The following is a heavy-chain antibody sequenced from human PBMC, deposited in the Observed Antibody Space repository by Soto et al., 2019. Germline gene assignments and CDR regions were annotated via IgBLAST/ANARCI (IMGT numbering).Heavy chain of an antibody. D-gene: IGHD1-26*01. CDR1: GYIFDSYA. V-gene: IGHV3-23*01. J-gene: IGHJ6*02. Sequence: EVLLLESGGGLVQPGGSLRLSCAASGYIFDSYAMSWVRQAPGKGLEWVSTISGSGGSRYYGDSVKGRFTISRDNSKSTLHLQMNSPRDEDTAVYYSAKRERERYYKQGLDVWGQGTTVTVSS. CDR2: ISGSGGSR. CDR3: AKRERERYYKQGLDV.